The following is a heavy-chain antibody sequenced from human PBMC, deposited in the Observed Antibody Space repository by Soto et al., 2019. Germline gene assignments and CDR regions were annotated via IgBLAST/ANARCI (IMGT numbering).Heavy chain of an antibody. CDR1: GGSVSSGSYY. Sequence: PSETLSLTCTVSGGSVSSGSYYCSWILQPPGKGLEWIGYIYYSGRTNYNPSLKSRVTISVDTSKNQLSLKLSSVTAADTAVYYCARDQLVGESHLFEYSGQGALVTVSS. CDR3: ARDQLVGESHLFEY. J-gene: IGHJ4*02. D-gene: IGHD3-10*01. V-gene: IGHV4-61*01. CDR2: IYYSGRT.